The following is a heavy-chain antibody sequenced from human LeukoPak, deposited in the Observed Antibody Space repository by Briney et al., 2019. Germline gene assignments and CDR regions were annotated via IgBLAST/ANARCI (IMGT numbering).Heavy chain of an antibody. J-gene: IGHJ4*02. D-gene: IGHD5/OR15-5a*01. CDR1: GSIFRSYS. CDR3: ARAVLPDESVYRPFDY. CDR2: IKQDESEN. Sequence: PGRSLRLSCVASGSIFRSYSMTWVRQAPGKGLEWVANIKQDESENYYVDSVKGRFTISTDNRKDSLYLQMNSLRVADTSVSYCARAVLPDESVYRPFDYWGPGNLVTVSS. V-gene: IGHV3-7*01.